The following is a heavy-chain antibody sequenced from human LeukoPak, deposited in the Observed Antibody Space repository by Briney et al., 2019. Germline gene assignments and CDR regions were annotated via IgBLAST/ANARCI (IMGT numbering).Heavy chain of an antibody. D-gene: IGHD2-2*01. V-gene: IGHV4-38-2*02. J-gene: IGHJ4*02. Sequence: PSETLSLTCTVSGYSISSGYYWGWIRQPPGKGLEWIGSIYHSGSTYYNPSLKSRVTISVDTSKNQFSLKPSSVTAADTAVYYCARAGAAAVPFDYWGQGTLVTVSS. CDR3: ARAGAAAVPFDY. CDR2: IYHSGST. CDR1: GYSISSGYY.